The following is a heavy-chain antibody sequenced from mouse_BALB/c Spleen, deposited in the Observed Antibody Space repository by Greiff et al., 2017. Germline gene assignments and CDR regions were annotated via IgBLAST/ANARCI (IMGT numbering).Heavy chain of an antibody. J-gene: IGHJ4*01. CDR2: IDPANGNT. D-gene: IGHD3-1*01. CDR1: GFNIKDTY. V-gene: IGHV14-3*02. CDR3: ARWATDRYYAMDY. Sequence: VHVKQSGAELVKPGASVKLSCTASGFNIKDTYMHWVKQRPEQGLEWIGRIDPANGNTKYDPKFQGKATITADTSSNTAYLQLSSLTSEDTAVYYCARWATDRYYAMDYWGQGTSVTVSS.